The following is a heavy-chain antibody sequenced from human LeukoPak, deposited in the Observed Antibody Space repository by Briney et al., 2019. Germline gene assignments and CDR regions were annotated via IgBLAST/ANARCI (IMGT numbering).Heavy chain of an antibody. J-gene: IGHJ4*02. CDR1: GFTFSSYS. V-gene: IGHV3-48*04. D-gene: IGHD6-19*01. CDR2: ISSSSSTI. CDR3: AREGAYSGWYFDY. Sequence: GGSLRLSCAASGFTFSSYSMNWVRQAPGKGLEWVSYISSSSSTIYYADSVKGRFTISRDNAKNSLYLQMNSLRAEDTAVYYCAREGAYSGWYFDYWGQGTLVTVSS.